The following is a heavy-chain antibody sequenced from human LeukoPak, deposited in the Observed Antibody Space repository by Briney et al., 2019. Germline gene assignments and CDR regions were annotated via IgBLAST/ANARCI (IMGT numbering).Heavy chain of an antibody. Sequence: SETLSLTSAVYGGSFNGYYWSWIRQPPGKGLEWIGSIYHSGSTYYNPSLKSRVTISVDTSKNQLSLKVTSVTAADTAVYYCARGKVYRSDWYYYDYWGQGTLVTVSS. J-gene: IGHJ4*02. CDR1: GGSFNGYY. CDR2: IYHSGST. CDR3: ARGKVYRSDWYYYDY. V-gene: IGHV4-34*01. D-gene: IGHD6-19*01.